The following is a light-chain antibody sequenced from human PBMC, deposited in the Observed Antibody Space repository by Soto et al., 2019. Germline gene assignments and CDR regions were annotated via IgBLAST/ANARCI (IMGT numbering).Light chain of an antibody. V-gene: IGLV2-14*01. CDR3: SSYTSSTVV. J-gene: IGLJ2*01. CDR2: DVS. CDR1: SSDVGGYNY. Sequence: QSVLTQPASVSGSPGQSITISCTGTSSDVGGYNYVSWYQQHPGKAPKLMIYDVSNRPSGVSNPFSGSKSGNTASLTISGLQAEDEADYYCSSYTSSTVVFGGGTKLTVL.